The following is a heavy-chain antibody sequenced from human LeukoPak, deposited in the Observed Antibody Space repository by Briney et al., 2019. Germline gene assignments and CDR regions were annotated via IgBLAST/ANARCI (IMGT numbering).Heavy chain of an antibody. Sequence: SETLSLTCAVYGGSFSGYYWSWIRQPPGKRLEWVGYIYYSGSTNYNPSLKSRVTISVDTSKNQFSLKLSSVTAADTAVYYCARVRRETGDFWSGYRYFDYWGQGTLVTVSS. CDR1: GGSFSGYY. CDR3: ARVRRETGDFWSGYRYFDY. J-gene: IGHJ4*02. D-gene: IGHD3-3*01. V-gene: IGHV4-59*01. CDR2: IYYSGST.